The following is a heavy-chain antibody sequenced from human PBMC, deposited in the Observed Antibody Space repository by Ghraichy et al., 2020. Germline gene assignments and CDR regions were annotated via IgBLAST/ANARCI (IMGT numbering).Heavy chain of an antibody. D-gene: IGHD4-17*01. J-gene: IGHJ4*02. CDR3: AKDRGTVTTAYFDY. CDR1: GFTFSSYA. Sequence: GESLNISCAASGFTFSSYAMSWVRQAPGKGLEWVSAISGSGGSTYYADSVKGRFTISRDNSKNTLYLQVNSLRAEDTAVYYCAKDRGTVTTAYFDYWGQGTLVTVSS. V-gene: IGHV3-23*01. CDR2: ISGSGGST.